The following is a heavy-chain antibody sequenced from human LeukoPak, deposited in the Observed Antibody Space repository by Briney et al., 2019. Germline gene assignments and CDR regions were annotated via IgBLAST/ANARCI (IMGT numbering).Heavy chain of an antibody. CDR1: GFTFSSYA. V-gene: IGHV3-30-3*01. J-gene: IGHJ2*01. Sequence: PGRSLRLSCAASGFTFSSYAMHWVRQAPGKGLEWVAVISYDGSNKYYADSVKGRFTISRDNSKNTLYLQMNSLRAEDTAVFYCARGAAGSGGYFDLWGRGTLVTVSS. D-gene: IGHD6-25*01. CDR3: ARGAAGSGGYFDL. CDR2: ISYDGSNK.